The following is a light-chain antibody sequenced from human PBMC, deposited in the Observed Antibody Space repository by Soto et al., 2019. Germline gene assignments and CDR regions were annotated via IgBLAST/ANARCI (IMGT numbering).Light chain of an antibody. J-gene: IGKJ4*01. CDR3: QQYDSSFT. CDR2: GAS. CDR1: QHVTTTY. Sequence: IVLTQSPATLSLSPGERATLSCTASQHVTTTYIAWYQQKFGQAPRLLIYGASTRATGTPDRFTGGGFGTDFTLTLSRVAPEDFAVYYCQQYDSSFTFGGGTKVEMK. V-gene: IGKV3-20*01.